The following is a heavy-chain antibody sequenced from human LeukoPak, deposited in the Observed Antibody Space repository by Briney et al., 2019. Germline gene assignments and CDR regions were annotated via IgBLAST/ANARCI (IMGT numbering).Heavy chain of an antibody. Sequence: GGSLRLSXAASGFTFSDYYMSWIRQAPGKGLEWVSYISSSGSTIYYADSVKGRFTISRDNAKNSLYLQMNSLRAEDTAVYYCARGWAVVVTADDAFDIWGQGTMVTVSS. CDR3: ARGWAVVVTADDAFDI. D-gene: IGHD2-21*02. J-gene: IGHJ3*02. CDR1: GFTFSDYY. V-gene: IGHV3-11*04. CDR2: ISSSGSTI.